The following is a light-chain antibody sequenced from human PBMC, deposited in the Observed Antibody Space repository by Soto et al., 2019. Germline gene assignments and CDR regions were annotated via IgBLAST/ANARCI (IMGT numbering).Light chain of an antibody. CDR2: AAS. J-gene: IGKJ5*01. V-gene: IGKV1-12*01. CDR3: QQCYSYPMT. Sequence: IQMSHSPSSVSASVGGRVSITCRASQGISNLLAWYQQKPGRAPKLLIYAASTLQSGVPSRFSGTGSGTDFTLTISRLQSEDFATYYCQQCYSYPMTFGQGTRLEIK. CDR1: QGISNL.